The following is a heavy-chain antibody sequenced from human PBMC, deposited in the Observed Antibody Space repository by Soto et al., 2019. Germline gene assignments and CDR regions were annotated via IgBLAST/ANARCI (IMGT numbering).Heavy chain of an antibody. D-gene: IGHD6-19*01. CDR1: GFTFSSYA. CDR3: AKGYSGWTDAFDI. Sequence: GGSLRLSCAASGFTFSSYAMSWVRQAPGKGLEWVSAISGSVGSTYYADSVKGRFTISRDNSKNTLYLQMNSLRAEDTAVYYCAKGYSGWTDAFDIWGQGTMVTVSS. J-gene: IGHJ3*02. CDR2: ISGSVGST. V-gene: IGHV3-23*01.